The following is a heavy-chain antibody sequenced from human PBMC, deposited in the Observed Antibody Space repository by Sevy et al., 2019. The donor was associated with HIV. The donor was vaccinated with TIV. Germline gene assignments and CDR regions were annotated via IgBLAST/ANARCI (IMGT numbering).Heavy chain of an antibody. D-gene: IGHD3-16*01. CDR1: GFIVRSNY. CDR3: ARGGGGVTVDH. Sequence: GESLKISCAASGFIVRSNYMTWVRQAPGKGLEWVSVIYSSGGAYYADSVKGRFTISRDNSQNTLDLQMNSLRAEDTAVYYGARGGGGVTVDHWGQGTLVTVSS. CDR2: IYSSGGA. J-gene: IGHJ5*02. V-gene: IGHV3-53*01.